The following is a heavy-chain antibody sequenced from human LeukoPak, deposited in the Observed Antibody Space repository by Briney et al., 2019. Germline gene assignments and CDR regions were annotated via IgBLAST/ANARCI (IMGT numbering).Heavy chain of an antibody. Sequence: GGSLRLSCAASGFTFSAYWMSWVRQAPGKGLEWVANIKQDGSEKYYVDSVKGRFTISRDNAKNSLYLQMNSLRVDDLAVYYCVRGIRCFEPGCRDYWGQGTLVTVSS. CDR3: VRGIRCFEPGCRDY. D-gene: IGHD3-9*01. J-gene: IGHJ4*02. CDR1: GFTFSAYW. V-gene: IGHV3-7*01. CDR2: IKQDGSEK.